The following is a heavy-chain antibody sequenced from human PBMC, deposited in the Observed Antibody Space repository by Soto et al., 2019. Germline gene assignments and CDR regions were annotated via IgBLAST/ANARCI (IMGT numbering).Heavy chain of an antibody. Sequence: ASVKVSCKASGYIFSGYYIHWVRQAPGQGLEWMGWINSNSGGTNYAQRFQGRVTMTRDTSISTAYMELNSLRSDDTAVFYCARDLSPCSNSVCSKNFFDAWGQGTQVTVSS. CDR2: INSNSGGT. D-gene: IGHD2-8*01. J-gene: IGHJ5*02. CDR3: ARDLSPCSNSVCSKNFFDA. CDR1: GYIFSGYY. V-gene: IGHV1-2*02.